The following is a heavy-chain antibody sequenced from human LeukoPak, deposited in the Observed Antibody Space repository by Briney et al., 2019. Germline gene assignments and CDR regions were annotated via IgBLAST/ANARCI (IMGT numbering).Heavy chain of an antibody. V-gene: IGHV3-30*02. J-gene: IGHJ4*02. Sequence: SGGSLRLSCAASGFTFSSYGMHWVRQAPGKGLEWVAFIRYDGSNKYYADSVKGRFTISRDNSKNTLYLQMNSLRAEGTAVYYCAKSWIQLWYFDYWGQGTLVTVSS. D-gene: IGHD5-18*01. CDR1: GFTFSSYG. CDR3: AKSWIQLWYFDY. CDR2: IRYDGSNK.